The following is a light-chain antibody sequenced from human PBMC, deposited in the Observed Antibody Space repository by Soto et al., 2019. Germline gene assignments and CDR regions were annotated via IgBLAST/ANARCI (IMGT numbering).Light chain of an antibody. V-gene: IGKV1-5*03. CDR3: QQYNSYTGT. Sequence: DIPMTQSPSTLSASVGDRVTITCRASQSISSWLAGYQQKPGKAPKLLIYKAASLESGVPARFSGSGSGTEFTLTSSSLQPDDFATYCCQQYNSYTGTCGQGTKVEIK. CDR2: KAA. CDR1: QSISSW. J-gene: IGKJ1*01.